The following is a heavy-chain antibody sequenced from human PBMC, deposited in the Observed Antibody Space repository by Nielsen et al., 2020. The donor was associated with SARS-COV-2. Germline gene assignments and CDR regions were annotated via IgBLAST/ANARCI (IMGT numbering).Heavy chain of an antibody. Sequence: ASVKVSCKASGYTFTNSYLHWVRQAPGQGLEWMGWISTRTGNPTYAQGFTGRFVLSLDTSVSTAYLEITSLRGEDTAVYYCATEPAVAGQGRLDYWGQGSLVTVST. V-gene: IGHV7-4-1*02. J-gene: IGHJ4*02. D-gene: IGHD6-19*01. CDR2: ISTRTGNP. CDR1: GYTFTNSY. CDR3: ATEPAVAGQGRLDY.